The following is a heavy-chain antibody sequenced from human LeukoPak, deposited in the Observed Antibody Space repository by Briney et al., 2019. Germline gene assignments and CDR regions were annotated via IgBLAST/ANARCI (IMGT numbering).Heavy chain of an antibody. CDR3: ARNYGGYDGTDY. Sequence: PGGSLRLSCVASGFNFDDYGMSWVRQAPGKGLEWVSGINWNGGSTGYVDSVKGRFTISRDKAKNSLYLQMNRLRAEDTALYYCARNYGGYDGTDYWGQGTLVTVSS. V-gene: IGHV3-20*04. CDR2: INWNGGST. CDR1: GFNFDDYG. D-gene: IGHD5-12*01. J-gene: IGHJ4*02.